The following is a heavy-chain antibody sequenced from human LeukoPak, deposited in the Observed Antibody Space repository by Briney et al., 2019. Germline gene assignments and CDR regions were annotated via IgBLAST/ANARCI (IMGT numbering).Heavy chain of an antibody. J-gene: IGHJ6*02. CDR1: GGSFSGYY. V-gene: IGHV4-34*01. D-gene: IGHD1-26*01. CDR3: ARGIGQGGTATSVGMDV. Sequence: SETLSLTCAVYGGSFSGYYWSWIRQPPGKGLEWIGEINHSGSTNYNPSLKSRVTISVDTSKNQFSLKLSSVTAADTAVYYCARGIGQGGTATSVGMDVWGQGTTVTVSS. CDR2: INHSGST.